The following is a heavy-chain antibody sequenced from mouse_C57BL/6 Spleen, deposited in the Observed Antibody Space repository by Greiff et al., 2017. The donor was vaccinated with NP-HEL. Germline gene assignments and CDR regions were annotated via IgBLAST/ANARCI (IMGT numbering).Heavy chain of an antibody. J-gene: IGHJ3*01. CDR3: TTPYDYFFAY. CDR1: GFNIKDDY. V-gene: IGHV14-4*01. CDR2: IDPENGDT. D-gene: IGHD2-4*01. Sequence: VQLQQSGAELVRPGASVKLSCTASGFNIKDDYMHWVKQRPEQGLEWIGWIDPENGDTEYASKFQGKATITADTSSNTAYLQLSSLTSEDTAVYYCTTPYDYFFAYWGQGTLVTVSA.